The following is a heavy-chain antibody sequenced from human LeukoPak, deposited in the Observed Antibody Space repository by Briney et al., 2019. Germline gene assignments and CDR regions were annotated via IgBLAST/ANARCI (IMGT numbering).Heavy chain of an antibody. J-gene: IGHJ4*02. V-gene: IGHV4-34*01. CDR2: INHSGST. Sequence: SETLSLTCAVYGGSFSGYYWSWIRQPPGKGLEWIGEINHSGSTNYNPSLKSRVTISVDTSKNQFSLKLSSVTAADTAVYYCARRGITMVRGRGRFDYWGQGTLVTVSS. D-gene: IGHD3-10*01. CDR1: GGSFSGYY. CDR3: ARRGITMVRGRGRFDY.